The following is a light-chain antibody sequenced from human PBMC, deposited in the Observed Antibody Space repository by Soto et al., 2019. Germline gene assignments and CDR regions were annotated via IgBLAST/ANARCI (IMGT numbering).Light chain of an antibody. CDR1: SSNIGTYT. V-gene: IGLV2-14*01. CDR3: SSYTTIFTYV. J-gene: IGLJ1*01. Sequence: QLVLTQPPSASGTPGQRVTISCSGTSSNIGTYTVNWYQQLPGTAPKLVISEVSNRPSGISNRFSGSKSGNTASLTISGLQAEDEADYYCSSYTTIFTYVFGTGTKVTVL. CDR2: EVS.